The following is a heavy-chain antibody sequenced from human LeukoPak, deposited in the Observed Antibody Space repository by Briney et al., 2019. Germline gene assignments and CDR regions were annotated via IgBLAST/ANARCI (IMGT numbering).Heavy chain of an antibody. D-gene: IGHD5-24*01. J-gene: IGHJ3*02. Sequence: ASVKVSCTASGYTFTGYYMHWVRQAPGQGLEWMGWINPNSGGTNYAQKFQGRVTMTRDTSISTAYMELSRLRSDDTAVYYCARGWLHKDAFDIWGQGTMVTVSS. V-gene: IGHV1-2*02. CDR2: INPNSGGT. CDR1: GYTFTGYY. CDR3: ARGWLHKDAFDI.